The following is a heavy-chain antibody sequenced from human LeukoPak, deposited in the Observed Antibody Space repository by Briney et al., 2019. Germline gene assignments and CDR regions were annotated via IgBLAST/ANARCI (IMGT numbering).Heavy chain of an antibody. Sequence: GGFLRLSCAASGFTFSSYEMNWVRQAPGKGLEWVSYISSSGSTIYYADSVKGRFTISRDNAKNSLYLQMNSLRAEDTAVYYCAREIIGYCSGGSCYGPFDYWGQGTLVTVSS. CDR3: AREIIGYCSGGSCYGPFDY. D-gene: IGHD2-15*01. CDR2: ISSSGSTI. J-gene: IGHJ4*02. CDR1: GFTFSSYE. V-gene: IGHV3-48*03.